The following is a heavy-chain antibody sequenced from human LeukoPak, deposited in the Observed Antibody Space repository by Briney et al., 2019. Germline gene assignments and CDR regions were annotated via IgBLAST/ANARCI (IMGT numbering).Heavy chain of an antibody. CDR1: GDSISNFY. Sequence: SETLSLTCAVSGDSISNFYWSWIRQPPGKGLEWIGYIYYSGSTNYNPSLKSRVTISVDTSKNQFSLKLSSVTAADTAVYYCAREVVAAAGTVDYWGQGTLVIVSS. V-gene: IGHV4-59*01. D-gene: IGHD6-13*01. CDR2: IYYSGST. CDR3: AREVVAAAGTVDY. J-gene: IGHJ4*02.